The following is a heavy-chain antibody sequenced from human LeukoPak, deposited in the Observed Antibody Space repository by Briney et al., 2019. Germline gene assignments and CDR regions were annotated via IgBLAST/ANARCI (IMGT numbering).Heavy chain of an antibody. D-gene: IGHD3-3*01. CDR1: GGSISGYY. J-gene: IGHJ3*02. CDR2: LYYMRGA. CDR3: ARATYYDFWSVYVPGPIDAFDI. V-gene: IGHV4-59*08. Sequence: SETLSLTCTVSGGSISGYYWNWSRQPPGKGVEWIGNLYYMRGAWYKSSLKSRVTTSVDTSRNEFSLKLSSVTAADTAVYYCARATYYDFWSVYVPGPIDAFDIWGQGTMVTVSS.